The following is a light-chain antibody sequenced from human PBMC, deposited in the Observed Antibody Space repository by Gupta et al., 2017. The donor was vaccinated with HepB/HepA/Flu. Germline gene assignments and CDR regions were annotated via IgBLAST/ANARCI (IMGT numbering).Light chain of an antibody. V-gene: IGKV4-1*01. CDR2: CAS. CDR1: QSILYNSDNRKY. Sequence: DIVMTQSPDPLAVPLGERATPKCKSSQSILYNSDNRKYLAWYQQKPGQPPKLLIYCASFRESGVPDRISSSGSGTDFTLTISNMQAEDEAVYYCQQYYGSPYTFGQGTKVEMK. J-gene: IGKJ2*01. CDR3: QQYYGSPYT.